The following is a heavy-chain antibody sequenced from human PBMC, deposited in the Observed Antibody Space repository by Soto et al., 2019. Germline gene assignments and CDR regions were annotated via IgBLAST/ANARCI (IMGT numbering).Heavy chain of an antibody. CDR3: ARMYSSGSGWFHP. CDR1: GYSITAGGYY. CDR2: FYSSGSI. J-gene: IGHJ5*02. Sequence: SETLSLTCFVSGYSITAGGYYWSWSRHHPGKGLEWIGSFYSSGSIIYNPSLRSRVSISGDTSSNQFSMSLTSVTAADTARYYCARMYSSGSGWFHPWGQGTLVTVSS. V-gene: IGHV4-31*03. D-gene: IGHD6-19*01.